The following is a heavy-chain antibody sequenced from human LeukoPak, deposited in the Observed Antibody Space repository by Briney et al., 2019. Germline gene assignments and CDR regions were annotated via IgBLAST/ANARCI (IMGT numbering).Heavy chain of an antibody. Sequence: ASVKVSCKASGYTFSNNDINWVRQATGQGLEWMGWMNPISGNTGFAQKFQGRVTITRITSISTAYMEMSSLRSDDTAVYYCVRGAKCSGADCDSTKEYVYYFDYWAREPWLPSPQ. V-gene: IGHV1-8*03. CDR1: GYTFSNND. CDR2: MNPISGNT. J-gene: IGHJ4*02. D-gene: IGHD6-25*01. CDR3: VRGAKCSGADCDSTKEYVYYFDY.